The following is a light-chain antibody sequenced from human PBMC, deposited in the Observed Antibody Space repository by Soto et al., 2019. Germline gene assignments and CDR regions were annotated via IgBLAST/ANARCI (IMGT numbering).Light chain of an antibody. CDR3: QQYNDWPRT. CDR1: QSIGRD. V-gene: IGKV3-15*01. J-gene: IGKJ1*01. Sequence: EIVMTQSPATLSVSPGERATLSCRASQSIGRDLAWYQKKPGQPPRLLLSGASTRATGIPARFSGSGSGTEFTLTINSLQSEDFAVYYCQQYNDWPRTFGQGTEVEIK. CDR2: GAS.